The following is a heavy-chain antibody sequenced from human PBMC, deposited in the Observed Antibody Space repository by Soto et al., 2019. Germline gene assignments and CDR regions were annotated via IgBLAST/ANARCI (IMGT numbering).Heavy chain of an antibody. D-gene: IGHD6-13*01. CDR3: ARDLVAAAGPVSGRLYYYYGMDV. V-gene: IGHV1-2*04. Sequence: ASVKVSCKASGYTFTGYYMHWVRQAPGQGLEWMGWINPNSGGTNYAQKFQGWVTMTRDTSISTAYMELSRLRSDDTAVYYCARDLVAAAGPVSGRLYYYYGMDVWGQGTTVTV. CDR1: GYTFTGYY. J-gene: IGHJ6*02. CDR2: INPNSGGT.